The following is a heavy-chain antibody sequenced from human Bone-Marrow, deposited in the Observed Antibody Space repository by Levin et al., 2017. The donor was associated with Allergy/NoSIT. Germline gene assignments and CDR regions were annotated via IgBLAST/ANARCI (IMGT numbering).Heavy chain of an antibody. Sequence: SQTLSLPCTVSGGSIRGYYWSWIRQPPGRGLEWIGYVYYSGSAQYNPSLKSRVTISVDTSRDQFSLQLNSVTAADTAVYYCTRLHCSHNCYPGDWSQGILVTVSS. CDR1: GGSIRGYY. CDR3: TRLHCSHNCYPGD. CDR2: VYYSGSA. V-gene: IGHV4-59*08. D-gene: IGHD2-15*01. J-gene: IGHJ4*02.